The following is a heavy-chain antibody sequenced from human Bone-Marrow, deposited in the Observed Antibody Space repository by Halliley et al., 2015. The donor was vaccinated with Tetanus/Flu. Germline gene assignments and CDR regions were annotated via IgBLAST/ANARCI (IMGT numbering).Heavy chain of an antibody. J-gene: IGHJ3*02. CDR3: ARVRVDPSGYWTPDAFDI. V-gene: IGHV3-21*01. D-gene: IGHD3-3*01. Sequence: SNPYINYADSVKGRFTISRDNAKNTLFLQMNSLRAEDTAVYYCARVRVDPSGYWTPDAFDIWGQGTMVTVSS. CDR2: SNPYI.